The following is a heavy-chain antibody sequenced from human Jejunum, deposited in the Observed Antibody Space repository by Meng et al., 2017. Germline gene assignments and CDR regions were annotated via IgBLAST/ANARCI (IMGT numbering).Heavy chain of an antibody. CDR3: ARDSETYPTYFDY. J-gene: IGHJ4*02. D-gene: IGHD5-24*01. V-gene: IGHV4-61*03. CDR2: ISDSGTT. Sequence: QGKLQASCPGLWRPSETLSLTFTVSVGSVSSGFYYWSWIRQPPGKGLEWIGYISDSGTTNYNPSLKSRVTMSVDTSKNHFSLKLTSVTAADTAVYFCARDSETYPTYFDYWGQGTLVTVSS. CDR1: VGSVSSGFYY.